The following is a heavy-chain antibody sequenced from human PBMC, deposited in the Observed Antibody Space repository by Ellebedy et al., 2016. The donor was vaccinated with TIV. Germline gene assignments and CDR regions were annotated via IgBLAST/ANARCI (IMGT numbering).Heavy chain of an antibody. CDR1: GFTFSKAW. CDR3: ARDGSIAVDGTSDY. V-gene: IGHV3-7*01. D-gene: IGHD6-19*01. J-gene: IGHJ4*02. Sequence: GESLKISXVASGFTFSKAWMSWVRQAPGKGLEWVANIKKDGREKNYVDSVRGRFTISRDNAKNSLYLQMSSLRAEDTAVYYCARDGSIAVDGTSDYWGQGTLVTVSS. CDR2: IKKDGREK.